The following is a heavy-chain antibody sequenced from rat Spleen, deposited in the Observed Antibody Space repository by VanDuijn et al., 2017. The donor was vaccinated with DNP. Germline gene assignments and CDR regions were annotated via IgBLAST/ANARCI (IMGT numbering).Heavy chain of an antibody. V-gene: IGHV5-25*01. CDR2: ITSGGTT. D-gene: IGHD1-11*01. J-gene: IGHJ3*01. CDR1: GFTFSNYY. Sequence: EVQLVESGGGLVQPGGSLKLSCAASGFTFSNYYMAWVRQAPGKGLEWIASITSGGTTYYRDSVKGRFTISRDDAKNTLYLQMDSLRSEDTATYYCATGVYGGYEDWFAYWGQGTLVTVSS. CDR3: ATGVYGGYEDWFAY.